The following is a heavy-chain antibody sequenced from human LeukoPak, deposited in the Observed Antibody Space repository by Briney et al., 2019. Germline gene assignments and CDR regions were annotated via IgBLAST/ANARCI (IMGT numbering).Heavy chain of an antibody. J-gene: IGHJ4*02. V-gene: IGHV4-59*01. D-gene: IGHD4-11*01. CDR1: GDSLSSYY. CDR2: IYYSGST. Sequence: SETPSLTCNVSGDSLSSYYWNWIRQPPGKGLEWIGYIYYSGSTNYNPSLKSRVTVSVDTSKNQLSLKLRSVTAADTAVYYCASADYTNYYFDFWGQGTLVTVSS. CDR3: ASADYTNYYFDF.